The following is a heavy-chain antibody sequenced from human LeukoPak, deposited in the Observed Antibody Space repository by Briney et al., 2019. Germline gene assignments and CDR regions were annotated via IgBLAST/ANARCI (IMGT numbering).Heavy chain of an antibody. Sequence: SETLSLTCTVSGGSISSYYWSWIRQPPGKGLEWIGYIYYSGRTNYNPSLKSRVTISIDTSKNQISLKLSSVTAADTAVYYCASDPYGGIDSWGQGTLVTVSP. V-gene: IGHV4-59*01. CDR1: GGSISSYY. CDR2: IYYSGRT. D-gene: IGHD3-16*01. CDR3: ASDPYGGIDS. J-gene: IGHJ4*02.